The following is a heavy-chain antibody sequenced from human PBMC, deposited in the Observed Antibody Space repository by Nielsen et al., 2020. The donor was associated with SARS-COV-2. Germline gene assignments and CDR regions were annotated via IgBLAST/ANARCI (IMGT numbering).Heavy chain of an antibody. CDR2: ITSSSTYT. D-gene: IGHD5-24*01. V-gene: IGHV3-11*05. CDR3: AREGRKLPSDY. Sequence: GESLKISCVGSGFTFSDYYMSWVRQAPGKGLEWVSYITSSSTYTNYADSVKGRFTISRDNAKNSLSLQMHSLRAEDTAVYYCAREGRKLPSDYWGQGTLVTVSS. CDR1: GFTFSDYY. J-gene: IGHJ4*02.